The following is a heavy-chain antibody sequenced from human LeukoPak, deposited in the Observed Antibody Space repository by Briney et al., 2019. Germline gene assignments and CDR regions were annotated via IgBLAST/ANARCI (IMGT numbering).Heavy chain of an antibody. CDR2: IDPSDSYT. CDR3: ARLVGGTVDY. J-gene: IGHJ4*02. V-gene: IGHV5-10-1*01. CDR1: GYNFTSYW. Sequence: GESLKISCKGSGYNFTSYWISWVRQMPGKGLEWMGRIDPSDSYTSYSPSFQGHVTISADKSISTAYLQWSSLKASDTAIYYCARLVGGTVDYWGQGTLVTVSS. D-gene: IGHD1-26*01.